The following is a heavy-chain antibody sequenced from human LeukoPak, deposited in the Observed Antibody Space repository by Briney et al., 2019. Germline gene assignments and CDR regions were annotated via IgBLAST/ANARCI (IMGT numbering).Heavy chain of an antibody. J-gene: IGHJ5*02. V-gene: IGHV4-30-4*01. Sequence: SETLSLTCTVSGGSISSGDYYWSWIRQPPGKGLEWIGYIYYSGSTYYNPSLKSRVTISADTSKNQFSLKLSSVTAADTAVYYCARDSRLSSLFDPWGQGTLVTVSS. CDR3: ARDSRLSSLFDP. CDR2: IYYSGST. CDR1: GGSISSGDYY. D-gene: IGHD6-6*01.